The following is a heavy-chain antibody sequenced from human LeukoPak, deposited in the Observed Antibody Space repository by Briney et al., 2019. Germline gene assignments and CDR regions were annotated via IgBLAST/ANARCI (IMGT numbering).Heavy chain of an antibody. V-gene: IGHV4-39*07. J-gene: IGHJ4*02. CDR2: INHSGST. CDR3: ARRDIPGARYYFDY. CDR1: GGSISTANYY. D-gene: IGHD1-26*01. Sequence: SETLSLTCTVSGGSISTANYYWGWVRQPPGKGLEWIGEINHSGSTNYNPSLKSRVTISVDTSKNQFSLKLSSVTAADTAVYYCARRDIPGARYYFDYWGQGTLVTVSS.